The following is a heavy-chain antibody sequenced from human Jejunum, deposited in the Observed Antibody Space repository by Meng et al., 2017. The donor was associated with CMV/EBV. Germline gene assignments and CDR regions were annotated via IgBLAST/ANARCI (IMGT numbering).Heavy chain of an antibody. CDR3: TRGLHPSSWYPYT. D-gene: IGHD6-13*01. CDR2: ICIEENEK. Sequence: ERKKKGKGMEWKGKICIEENEKKNRKKKRTTEKGKVTISAEKSINTIYLQWNSLKASDTAKYYCTRGLHPSSWYPYTWGQGTLVTVS. V-gene: IGHV5-51*01. J-gene: IGHJ5*02.